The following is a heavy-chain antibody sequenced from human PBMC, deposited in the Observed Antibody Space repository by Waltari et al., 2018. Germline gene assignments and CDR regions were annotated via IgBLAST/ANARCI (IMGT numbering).Heavy chain of an antibody. J-gene: IGHJ4*02. CDR3: ARDRKVVTASPNDY. V-gene: IGHV3-21*01. CDR2: ISSSSSYI. D-gene: IGHD2-21*02. CDR1: GFTFSSYS. Sequence: EVQLVESGGGLVKPGGSLRLSCAASGFTFSSYSMNWVRQAPGKGLEWVSSISSSSSYIYYADSVKGRFTISRDNAKNSLYLQMNSLRAEDTAVYYCARDRKVVTASPNDYWGQGTLVTVSS.